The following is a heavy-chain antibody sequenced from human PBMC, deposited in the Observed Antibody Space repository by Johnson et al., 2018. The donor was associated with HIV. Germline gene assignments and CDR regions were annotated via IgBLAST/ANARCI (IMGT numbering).Heavy chain of an antibody. V-gene: IGHV3-30*02. CDR1: GFTFSSYG. Sequence: QVQLVESGGGVVQPGRSLRLSCAASGFTFSSYGMHWVRQAPGKGLEWVANIKQEGSEKYYADSVKGRFTISRDNSKNTLYLQMNSLRAEDTAVYYCANIAVVYAFDIWGQGTMVTVSS. CDR3: ANIAVVYAFDI. CDR2: IKQEGSEK. D-gene: IGHD6-19*01. J-gene: IGHJ3*02.